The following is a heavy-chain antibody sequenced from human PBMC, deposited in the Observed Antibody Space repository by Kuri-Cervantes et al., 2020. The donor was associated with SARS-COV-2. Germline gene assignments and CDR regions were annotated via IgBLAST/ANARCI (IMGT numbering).Heavy chain of an antibody. Sequence: SAKVSCKASGGTFSSYAISWVRQAPGQGLEWMGGIIPIFGTANYAQKFQGRVTITTDESTSTAYMELSSLRSEDTAVYYCAAETGGWFDPWGQGTLVTVSS. J-gene: IGHJ5*02. V-gene: IGHV1-69*05. CDR2: IIPIFGTA. CDR3: AAETGGWFDP. CDR1: GGTFSSYA. D-gene: IGHD1-1*01.